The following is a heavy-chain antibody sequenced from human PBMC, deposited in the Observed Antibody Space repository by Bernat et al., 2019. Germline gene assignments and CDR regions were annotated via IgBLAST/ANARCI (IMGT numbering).Heavy chain of an antibody. CDR1: GGSISSGGYY. D-gene: IGHD3-10*01. V-gene: IGHV4-31*03. J-gene: IGHJ5*02. CDR2: IYYSGST. Sequence: QVPLQESGPGLVKPSQTLSLTCTVSGGSISSGGYYWSWIRQHPGKGLEWIGYIYYSGSTYYNPSLKSRVTISVDTSKNQFSLKLSSVTAADTAVYYCARGRVQMVQGGSANWFDPWGQGTLVTVSS. CDR3: ARGRVQMVQGGSANWFDP.